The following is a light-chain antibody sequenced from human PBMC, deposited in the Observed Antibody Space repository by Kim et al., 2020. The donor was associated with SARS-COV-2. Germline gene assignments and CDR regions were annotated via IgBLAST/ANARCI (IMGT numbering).Light chain of an antibody. CDR3: NSRDSSGDQRV. J-gene: IGLJ3*02. CDR2: GKD. Sequence: ALGQTVRITCQEDSLRSYYASWDQQKPGQAPVVVIYGKDNRPSGIPDRFSGSSSGNTASLTITGAQAEDEADYYCNSRDSSGDQRVFAGGTQLTVL. V-gene: IGLV3-19*01. CDR1: SLRSYY.